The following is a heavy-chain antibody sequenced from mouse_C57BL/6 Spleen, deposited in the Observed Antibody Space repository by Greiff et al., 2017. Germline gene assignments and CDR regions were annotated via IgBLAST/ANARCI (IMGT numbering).Heavy chain of an antibody. J-gene: IGHJ4*01. CDR2: ISYDGSN. CDR1: GYSITSGYY. CDR3: ASFYSNYGSYAMDY. Sequence: DVKLQESGPGLVKPSQSLSLTCSVTGYSITSGYYWNWIRQFPGNKLEWMGYISYDGSNNYNPSLRNRISITRDTSKNQFFLKLNSVTTEDTATYYCASFYSNYGSYAMDYWGQGTSVTVSS. V-gene: IGHV3-6*01. D-gene: IGHD2-5*01.